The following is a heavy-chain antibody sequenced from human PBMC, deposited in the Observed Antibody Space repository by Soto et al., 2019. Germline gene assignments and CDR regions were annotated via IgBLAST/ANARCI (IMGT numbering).Heavy chain of an antibody. D-gene: IGHD3-22*01. V-gene: IGHV1-69*01. CDR2: IIPIFGTA. J-gene: IGHJ4*02. CDR3: ARVDYDSSGYYSVDY. Sequence: QVQLVQSGAEVKKPGSSVKVSCKASGGTFSSYAISWVRQAPGQGLEWMGGIIPIFGTANYAQKFQGRVTITADESTSTGYMELSSLRSEDTAVYYCARVDYDSSGYYSVDYWGQGTLVTVSS. CDR1: GGTFSSYA.